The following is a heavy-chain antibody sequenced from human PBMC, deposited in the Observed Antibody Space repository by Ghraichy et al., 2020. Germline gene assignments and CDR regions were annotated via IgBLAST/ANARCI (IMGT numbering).Heavy chain of an antibody. V-gene: IGHV4-39*01. D-gene: IGHD3-16*02. CDR1: GSSISGSSYY. CDR2: IHYGGST. J-gene: IGHJ4*02. CDR3: ARTAVSRRGYTILNLFGY. Sequence: SETLSLTCDVSGSSISGSSYYWGWIRQPPGKGLEWIGSIHYGGSTYYNASLQSRVRIAADTSKNQFSVTLNSVTAADTAVYYCARTAVSRRGYTILNLFGYWGQGTLVTVSS.